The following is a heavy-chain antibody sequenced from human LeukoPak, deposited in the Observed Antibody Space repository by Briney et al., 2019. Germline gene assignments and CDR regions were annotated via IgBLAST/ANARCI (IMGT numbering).Heavy chain of an antibody. Sequence: QAGGSLRLSCAASGFTVSSNYMTWVRQAPGKGLEWVSVIYSGGSTYYADSVRGRFTISRDNSKNTLYLQMNSLRAEDTAVYYCARATGLYYFDCWGQGTLVTVSS. D-gene: IGHD4-17*01. CDR1: GFTVSSNY. CDR2: IYSGGST. CDR3: ARATGLYYFDC. J-gene: IGHJ4*02. V-gene: IGHV3-53*01.